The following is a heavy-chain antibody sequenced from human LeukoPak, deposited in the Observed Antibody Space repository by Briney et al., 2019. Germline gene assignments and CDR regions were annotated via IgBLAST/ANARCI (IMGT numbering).Heavy chain of an antibody. J-gene: IGHJ4*02. CDR1: GFTPSSNY. Sequence: GGSLRLSCAASGFTPSSNYMSWVRQAPGKGLEWVSVIYSGGGTYYADSVKGRFTISRDNSKNTVYLQMNSLRAEDTAVYYCATETDDYGGQGTLVTVSS. V-gene: IGHV3-66*01. CDR3: ATETDDY. CDR2: IYSGGGT. D-gene: IGHD2-21*02.